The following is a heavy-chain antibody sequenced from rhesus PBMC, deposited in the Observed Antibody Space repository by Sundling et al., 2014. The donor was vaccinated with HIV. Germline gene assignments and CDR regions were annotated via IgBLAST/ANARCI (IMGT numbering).Heavy chain of an antibody. V-gene: IGHV4-169*01. Sequence: QVQLQESGPGLVKPSETLSVTCAVSGGSISSSYWSWIRQAPGKRLEWIGYIYGSDSNTDYNPSLKSRVTLSVDTSKNQLSLKLSSVTAADTAMYYCARTGPWTGYYSFDYWGQGVLVTVSS. CDR1: GGSISSSY. CDR3: ARTGPWTGYYSFDY. CDR2: IYGSDSNT. J-gene: IGHJ4*01. D-gene: IGHD3-3*01.